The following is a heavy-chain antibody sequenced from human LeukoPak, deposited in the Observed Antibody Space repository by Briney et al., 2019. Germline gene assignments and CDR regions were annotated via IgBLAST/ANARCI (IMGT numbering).Heavy chain of an antibody. V-gene: IGHV3-7*01. D-gene: IGHD1-14*01. J-gene: IGHJ4*02. CDR1: GFTFSGHW. CDR2: INQGGRDK. CDR3: TKDRSGAEDE. Sequence: GGSLRLSCAASGFTFSGHWMSWVRQAPGKGLEWVANINQGGRDKYYVDSVKGRFTISRDNANNLLYLQMNSLRGEDTAVYYCTKDRSGAEDEWGQRTIATVCS.